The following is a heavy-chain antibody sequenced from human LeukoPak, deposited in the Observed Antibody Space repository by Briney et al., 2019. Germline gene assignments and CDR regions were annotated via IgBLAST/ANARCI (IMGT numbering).Heavy chain of an antibody. D-gene: IGHD3-9*01. Sequence: GRSLRLSCAASGFTFSSYGMHWVRQAPGKGLEWVAVISYDGSNKYYADSAKGRFTISRDNSKNTLYLQMNSLRAEDTAVYYCAKDSYDILPDSNWFDPWGQGTLVTVSS. CDR2: ISYDGSNK. CDR1: GFTFSSYG. CDR3: AKDSYDILPDSNWFDP. V-gene: IGHV3-30*18. J-gene: IGHJ5*02.